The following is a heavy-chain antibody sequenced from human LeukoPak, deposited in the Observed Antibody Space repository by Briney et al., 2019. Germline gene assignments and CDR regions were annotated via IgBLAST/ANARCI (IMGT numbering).Heavy chain of an antibody. Sequence: GGSLRLSCAASGFTFSSYAMHWVRQAPGKGLEWVAVISYDGSNKYYADSVKGRFTISRDNSKNTLYPQMNSLRAEDTAVYYCAKAPRFLEWFFDYWGQGTLVTVSS. CDR3: AKAPRFLEWFFDY. CDR2: ISYDGSNK. V-gene: IGHV3-30*04. CDR1: GFTFSSYA. J-gene: IGHJ4*02. D-gene: IGHD3-3*01.